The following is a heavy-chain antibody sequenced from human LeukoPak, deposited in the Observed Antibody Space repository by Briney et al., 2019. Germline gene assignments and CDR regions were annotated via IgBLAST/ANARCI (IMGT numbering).Heavy chain of an antibody. CDR3: AKGSYYYDSSGYNPPFDY. V-gene: IGHV3-9*01. J-gene: IGHJ4*02. CDR1: GFTFDDYA. D-gene: IGHD3-22*01. CDR2: ISWNSGSI. Sequence: GRSLRLSCAASGFTFDDYAMHWVRQAPGKGLEWVSGISWNSGSIGYADSVKGRFTISRDNAENSLYLQMNSLRAEDTALYYCAKGSYYYDSSGYNPPFDYWSQGTLVTVSS.